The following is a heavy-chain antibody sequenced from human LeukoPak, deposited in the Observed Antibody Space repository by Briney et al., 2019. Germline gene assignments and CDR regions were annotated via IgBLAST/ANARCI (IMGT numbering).Heavy chain of an antibody. V-gene: IGHV3-21*01. J-gene: IGHJ6*03. CDR3: TRDGSGFYYYYYMDV. CDR2: ISTVSTYT. CDR1: GFTFSDYS. D-gene: IGHD6-25*01. Sequence: GGSLRLSCAASGFTFSDYSMNWVRQAPGKGLEWVACISTVSTYTFYAESLKGRISISRDNAKNSLILQMSSLRADDTAVYYCTRDGSGFYYYYYMDVWGKGTTVTVSS.